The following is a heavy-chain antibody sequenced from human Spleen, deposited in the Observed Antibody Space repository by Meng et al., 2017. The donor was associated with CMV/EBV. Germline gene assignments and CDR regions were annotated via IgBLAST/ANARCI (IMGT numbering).Heavy chain of an antibody. V-gene: IGHV1-18*01. CDR3: ARELSGGRGYHGMDV. J-gene: IGHJ6*02. CDR1: GYSFSSYG. D-gene: IGHD2-15*01. Sequence: ASVKVSCKASGYSFSSYGISWVRQAPGQGLEWMGWISAYNDNTNYAQKLQGRVTMTTDTSTSTVYMELSSLRSEDTAVYSCARELSGGRGYHGMDVWGQGTTVTVSS. CDR2: ISAYNDNT.